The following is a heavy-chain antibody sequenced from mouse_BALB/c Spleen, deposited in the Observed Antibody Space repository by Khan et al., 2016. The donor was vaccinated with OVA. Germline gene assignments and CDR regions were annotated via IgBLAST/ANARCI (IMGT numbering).Heavy chain of an antibody. V-gene: IGHV5-6-3*01. CDR1: GFTFSSYG. Sequence: EVELVESGGGLVQPGGSLKLSCAASGFTFSSYGMSWVRQTPDKRLELVATINSNGGSTYYPYSVKGRFTISRDTAKNTLYLQMSSLKSEDTAMYYCARMARTINWGQGTTLTVSS. CDR2: INSNGGST. J-gene: IGHJ2*01. CDR3: ARMARTIN.